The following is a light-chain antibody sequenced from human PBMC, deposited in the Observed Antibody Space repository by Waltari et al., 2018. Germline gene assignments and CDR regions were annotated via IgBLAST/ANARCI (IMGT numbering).Light chain of an antibody. Sequence: QAALTQPRSVSGSPGQSVTISCSGTSSDIGGSALVSWYQMHPDTAPKLLIYGVSKRPSGVSDRFSGSKSGNTASLTISGLQAEDEADYYCCSYAGSYTFVFGSGTKLTVL. CDR2: GVS. J-gene: IGLJ6*01. CDR1: SSDIGGSAL. CDR3: CSYAGSYTFV. V-gene: IGLV2-11*01.